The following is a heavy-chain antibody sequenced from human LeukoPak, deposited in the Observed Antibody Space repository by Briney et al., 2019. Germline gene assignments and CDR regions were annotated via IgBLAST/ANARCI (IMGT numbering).Heavy chain of an antibody. V-gene: IGHV3-7*01. J-gene: IGHJ4*02. CDR2: IKQDGSET. D-gene: IGHD5-18*01. Sequence: PGGSLRLSCAASGFTFTNNFMSWVRQVPGKGLEWVANIKQDGSETTYADSVKGRFTISRDNAKTSLYLQMNSLRAEDTAVYYCARDLSGVTGYTYGRGIDYWGQGTLVTVSS. CDR3: ARDLSGVTGYTYGRGIDY. CDR1: GFTFTNNF.